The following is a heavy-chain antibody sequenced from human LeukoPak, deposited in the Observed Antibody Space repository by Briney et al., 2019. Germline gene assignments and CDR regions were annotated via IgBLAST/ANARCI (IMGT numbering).Heavy chain of an antibody. CDR3: SRYSTWFDY. D-gene: IGHD2-21*01. J-gene: IGHJ4*02. CDR2: IYYTGTT. V-gene: IGHV4-59*01. CDR1: GGSISSDY. Sequence: SETLSLTCTVSGGSISSDYWSWIRQPPGKGLEWIGYIYYTGTTTYNPSLKSRDTISVDTSKNQFSLKLNSVTAADTAVYYCSRYSTWFDYWGQGTLVTVSS.